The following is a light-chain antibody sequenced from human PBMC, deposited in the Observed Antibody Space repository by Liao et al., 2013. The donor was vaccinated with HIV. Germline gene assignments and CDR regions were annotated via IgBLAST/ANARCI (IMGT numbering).Light chain of an antibody. J-gene: IGLJ1*01. CDR3: QVWDTSSGLYV. CDR1: DIGTKA. Sequence: SYMLTQPPSVSVAPGQTARITCGADDIGTKAVHWYQHKRGQAPVLVIQYDTARPSGIPNRFSASESGATATLTISRVEAGDEADYYCQVWDTSSGLYVFGTGTKVTVL. CDR2: YDT. V-gene: IGLV3-21*01.